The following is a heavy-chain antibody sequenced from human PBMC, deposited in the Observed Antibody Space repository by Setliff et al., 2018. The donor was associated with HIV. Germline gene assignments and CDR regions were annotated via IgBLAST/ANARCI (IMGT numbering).Heavy chain of an antibody. CDR1: EFTFSNSW. CDR3: AGAGCDSEGNYNMDY. CDR2: IRTKANSYTT. V-gene: IGHV3-72*01. J-gene: IGHJ4*02. Sequence: GGSLRLSCAASEFTFSNSWMSWVRQAPGKGLEWVGRIRTKANSYTTEYAASVKGRFTISRDDSKNSLYLQMNSLKTEDTAVYYCAGAGCDSEGNYNMDYWGQGTLVTVSS. D-gene: IGHD3-22*01.